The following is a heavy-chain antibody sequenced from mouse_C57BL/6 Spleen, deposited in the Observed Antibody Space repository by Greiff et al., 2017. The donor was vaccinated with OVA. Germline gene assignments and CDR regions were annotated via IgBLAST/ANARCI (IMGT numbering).Heavy chain of an antibody. CDR1: GYTFTSYW. D-gene: IGHD1-1*01. CDR3: ALITTVVATGGAMDY. J-gene: IGHJ4*01. CDR2: IHPSDSDT. V-gene: IGHV1-74*01. Sequence: QVQLQQPGAELVKPGASVKVSCKASGYTFTSYWMHWVKQRPGQGLEWIGRIHPSDSDTNYNQKFKGKATLTVDKSSSTAYMQLSSLTSEDSAVYYCALITTVVATGGAMDYWGQGTSVTVSS.